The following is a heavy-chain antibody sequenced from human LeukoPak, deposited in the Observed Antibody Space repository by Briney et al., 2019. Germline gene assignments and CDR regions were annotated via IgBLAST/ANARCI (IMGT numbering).Heavy chain of an antibody. CDR1: GGXMSGYF. CDR3: ARSITSSWYGDFQH. J-gene: IGHJ1*01. V-gene: IGHV4-59*01. D-gene: IGHD6-13*01. CDR2: IYYSGST. Sequence: PSETLSLTCTVSGGXMSGYFWSWIRQPPGKGLEWIGYIYYSGSTNYNPSLKSRVTISVDTSKNQFSLKLSSVTAADTAVYYCARSITSSWYGDFQHWGQGTLVTVSS.